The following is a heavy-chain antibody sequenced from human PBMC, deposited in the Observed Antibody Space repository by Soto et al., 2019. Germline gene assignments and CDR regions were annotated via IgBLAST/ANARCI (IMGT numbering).Heavy chain of an antibody. Sequence: QVQLVESGGGVVQPGRSLRLSCAASGFTFSSYGMHWVRQAPGKGLEWVAVIWYDGSNKYYADSVKGRFTISRDNSKNTLYLQMNSLRAEDTAVYYCARDQPTYCSGVSCYSPYFQHWGQGTLVTVSS. V-gene: IGHV3-33*01. CDR2: IWYDGSNK. J-gene: IGHJ1*01. D-gene: IGHD2-15*01. CDR1: GFTFSSYG. CDR3: ARDQPTYCSGVSCYSPYFQH.